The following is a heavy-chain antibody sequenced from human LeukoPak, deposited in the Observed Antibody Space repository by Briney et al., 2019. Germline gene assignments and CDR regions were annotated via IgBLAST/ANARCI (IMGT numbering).Heavy chain of an antibody. CDR2: ISSSGSTI. Sequence: GGSLRLSCAASGFTFSSYEMNWVRQAPGKGLEWVSYISSSGSTIYYADSVKGRFTISRDNAKNSLYLQMNSLRAKATAVYYCARQSESYRCITDWSQGTLATVYS. D-gene: IGHD1-26*01. CDR3: ARQSESYRCITD. CDR1: GFTFSSYE. V-gene: IGHV3-48*03. J-gene: IGHJ4*02.